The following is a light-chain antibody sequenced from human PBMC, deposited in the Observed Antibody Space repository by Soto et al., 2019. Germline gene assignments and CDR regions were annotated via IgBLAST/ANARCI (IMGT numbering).Light chain of an antibody. V-gene: IGLV1-40*01. CDR1: SSNIGAGYD. Sequence: QCALAQPPSVSGAPGQKVTISCTGSSSNIGAGYDLHWYQQLPGTAPKLLLYGNSNRPSGVPDRFSGSKSGTSASLAITGLQAEDEADYYCQSYDSSLSAYVFGTGTKVTVL. CDR2: GNS. J-gene: IGLJ1*01. CDR3: QSYDSSLSAYV.